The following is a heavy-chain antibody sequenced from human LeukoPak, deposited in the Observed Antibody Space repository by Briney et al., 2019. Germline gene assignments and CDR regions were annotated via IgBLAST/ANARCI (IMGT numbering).Heavy chain of an antibody. J-gene: IGHJ5*02. D-gene: IGHD3-9*01. V-gene: IGHV3-30*19. CDR3: AKDRRYS. Sequence: GRSLRLSCAASGFTFSSFGMHWVRQAPGKGLEWVAVISYDGSNKYYADSVKGRFTISRYNSKNTLYLQMNSLRAEDTAVYYCAKDRRYSWGQGTLVTVSS. CDR1: GFTFSSFG. CDR2: ISYDGSNK.